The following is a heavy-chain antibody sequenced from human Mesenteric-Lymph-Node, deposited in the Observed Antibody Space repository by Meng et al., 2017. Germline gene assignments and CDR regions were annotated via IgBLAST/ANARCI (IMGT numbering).Heavy chain of an antibody. CDR2: FDPEDGET. CDR3: ARNYYDSSGYYGYFDY. D-gene: IGHD3-22*01. Sequence: ASVKVSCKVSGYTLTELSMHWVRQAPGKGLEWMGGFDPEDGETIYAQKFQGRVTITADESTSTAYMELSSLRSEDTAVYYCARNYYDSSGYYGYFDYWGQGTLVTVSS. CDR1: GYTLTELS. J-gene: IGHJ4*02. V-gene: IGHV1-24*01.